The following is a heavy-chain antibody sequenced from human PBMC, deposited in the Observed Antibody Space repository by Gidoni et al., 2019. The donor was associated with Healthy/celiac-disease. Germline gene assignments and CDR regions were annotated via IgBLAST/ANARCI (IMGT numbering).Heavy chain of an antibody. D-gene: IGHD6-19*01. CDR1: GFTFSNYG. Sequence: QVKLVESGGGVVQPGTSLRLSCAASGFTFSNYGMHWVRQAPGKGLEWVAVVWYDGSNKYYTDSVKGRFTISRDNSENIVYLEMNSLRVEDTAVYFCARAGGATVAATYFDSWGQGTLVTVSS. J-gene: IGHJ4*02. V-gene: IGHV3-33*01. CDR3: ARAGGATVAATYFDS. CDR2: VWYDGSNK.